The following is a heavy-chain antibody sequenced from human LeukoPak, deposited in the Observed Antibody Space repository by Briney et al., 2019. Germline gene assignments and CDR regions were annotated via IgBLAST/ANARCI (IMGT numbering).Heavy chain of an antibody. CDR1: GYPFTTYG. CDR3: VRDTAWLGDANGRGV. V-gene: IGHV1-18*01. D-gene: IGHD3-10*01. CDR2: ISAYNGNT. J-gene: IGHJ6*02. Sequence: GPSVKPSCNASGYPFTTYGTTWLRQAPGQGLEWMRWISAYNGNTNDVQKLQGRVTMTTDTATSTDYMELRSLRSDDTAVYYCVRDTAWLGDANGRGVWAQGTTVTVSS.